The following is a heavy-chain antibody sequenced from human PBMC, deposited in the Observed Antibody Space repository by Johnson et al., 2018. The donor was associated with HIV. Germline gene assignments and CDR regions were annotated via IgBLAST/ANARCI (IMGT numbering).Heavy chain of an antibody. CDR2: INWNGGST. CDR1: GFTFDDYG. J-gene: IGHJ3*02. V-gene: IGHV3-20*04. D-gene: IGHD6-13*01. Sequence: VQLVESGGGVVRPGGSLRLSCAASGFTFDDYGMSWVRQAPGKGLELVSGINWNGGSTGYADSVKGRFTISRDNVKNSLYLQMKSLRPEDTALYYCVKNIYVSTWWGGFDIWGQGTMVTVSS. CDR3: VKNIYVSTWWGGFDI.